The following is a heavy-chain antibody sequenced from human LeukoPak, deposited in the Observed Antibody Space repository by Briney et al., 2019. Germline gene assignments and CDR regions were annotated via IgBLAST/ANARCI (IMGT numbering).Heavy chain of an antibody. D-gene: IGHD2-15*01. J-gene: IGHJ4*02. CDR2: IWYDGSNK. V-gene: IGHV3-33*06. CDR3: AKDRLHCSGGSCYSGYFDY. CDR1: GFTFSSYG. Sequence: GGSLRLSCAASGFTFSSYGMHWVRQAPGKGLEWVAVIWYDGSNKYYADSVKGRFTISGDNSKNTLYLQMNSLRAEDTAVYYCAKDRLHCSGGSCYSGYFDYWGQGTLVTVSS.